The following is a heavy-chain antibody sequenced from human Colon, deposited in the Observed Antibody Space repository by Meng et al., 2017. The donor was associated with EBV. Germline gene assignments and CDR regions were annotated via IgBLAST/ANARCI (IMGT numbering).Heavy chain of an antibody. Sequence: QVPGPGLWSPSQTLSLTCTVSGGSINSGDSYWSWIRQPPGKGLEWIGYIYYTGSTYYNPSLKSRVTISMDTSKNQFSLRLSSVTAADTAVYYCARNYYFDYWGQGTLVTVSS. CDR1: GGSINSGDSY. CDR2: IYYTGST. V-gene: IGHV4-30-4*01. CDR3: ARNYYFDY. J-gene: IGHJ4*02.